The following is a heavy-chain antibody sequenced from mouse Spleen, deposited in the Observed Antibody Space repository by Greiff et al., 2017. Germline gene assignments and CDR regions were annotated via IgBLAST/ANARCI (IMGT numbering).Heavy chain of an antibody. CDR3: ARKNYRYDEWYFDV. CDR1: GFSLTSYG. J-gene: IGHJ1*01. D-gene: IGHD2-14*01. CDR2: IWSGGST. Sequence: VQLQESGPGLVQPSQSLSITCKVSGFSLTSYGVHWVRQSPGKGLEWLGVIWSGGSTDYNAAFISRLSISKDNSKSQVFFKMNSLQADDTAIYYCARKNYRYDEWYFDVWGAGTTVTVSS. V-gene: IGHV2-2*01.